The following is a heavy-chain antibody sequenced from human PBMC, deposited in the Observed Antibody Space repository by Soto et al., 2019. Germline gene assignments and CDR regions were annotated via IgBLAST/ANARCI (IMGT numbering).Heavy chain of an antibody. CDR2: IIPIFGTA. J-gene: IGHJ4*02. CDR3: ARNRITRDSSGPHFDY. Sequence: VASVKVSCKASGGTFSSYAISWVRQAPGQGLEWMGGIIPIFGTANYAQKFQGRVTITADESTSTAYMELSSLRSEDTAVYYCARNRITRDSSGPHFDYWGQGTLVTVSS. D-gene: IGHD6-19*01. V-gene: IGHV1-69*13. CDR1: GGTFSSYA.